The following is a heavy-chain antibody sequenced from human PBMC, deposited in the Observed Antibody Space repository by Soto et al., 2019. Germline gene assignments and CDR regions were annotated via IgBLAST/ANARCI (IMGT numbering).Heavy chain of an antibody. CDR3: ARDEGRQGPEYFHH. CDR1: GFSFSTYW. V-gene: IGHV3-74*01. CDR2: INVDGNTI. Sequence: EVQLVESGGGLVQPGGSLRLSCAASGFSFSTYWMYWVRQAPGKGLVWVSRINVDGNTINYADSVKGRFTVSSDNAKNTLYLQMNSLRAEDTAVYYCARDEGRQGPEYFHHWGQGTLVTVSS. J-gene: IGHJ1*01.